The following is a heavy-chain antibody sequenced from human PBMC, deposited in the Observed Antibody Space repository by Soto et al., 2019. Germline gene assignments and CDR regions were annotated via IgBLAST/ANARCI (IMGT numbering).Heavy chain of an antibody. D-gene: IGHD2-15*01. J-gene: IGHJ3*02. CDR3: ARVKYCRGGSCFWGAHDAFDI. CDR2: INAGNGNT. CDR1: GYTFTIYA. Sequence: ASVKVSCKASGYTFTIYAMHWVLQAPGQRLEWMGWINAGNGNTKYSQKFQGRVTITRDTSASTAHMELSSLRSEDTAVYYCARVKYCRGGSCFWGAHDAFDIWGQGTRVTVPS. V-gene: IGHV1-3*01.